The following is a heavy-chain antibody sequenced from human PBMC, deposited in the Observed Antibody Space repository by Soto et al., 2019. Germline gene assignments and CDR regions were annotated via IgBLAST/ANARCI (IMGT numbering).Heavy chain of an antibody. V-gene: IGHV1-69*06. CDR1: GGTFSSYA. CDR3: ARGYYDSSGYFSRWFDP. CDR2: IIPIFGTA. J-gene: IGHJ5*02. Sequence: ASVKVSCKASGGTFSSYAISWVRQAPGQGLEWMGGIIPIFGTANYAQKFQGRVTITADKSTSTAYMELSSLRSEDTAVYYCARGYYDSSGYFSRWFDPWGQGTLVTVSS. D-gene: IGHD3-22*01.